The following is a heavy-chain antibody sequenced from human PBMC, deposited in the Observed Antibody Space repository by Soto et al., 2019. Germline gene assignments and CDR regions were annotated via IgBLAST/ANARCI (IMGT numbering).Heavy chain of an antibody. D-gene: IGHD3-22*01. CDR1: GYSFTSYW. CDR2: IYPGDSDT. CDR3: ARMDYDSSGLTDYYYGMDV. J-gene: IGHJ6*02. Sequence: GESLKISCKGSGYSFTSYWIGWVRQMPGKGLEWMGIIYPGDSDTRYSPSFQGQVTISADKSISTAYLQWSSLKASDTAMYYCARMDYDSSGLTDYYYGMDVRGQGTTVTVSS. V-gene: IGHV5-51*01.